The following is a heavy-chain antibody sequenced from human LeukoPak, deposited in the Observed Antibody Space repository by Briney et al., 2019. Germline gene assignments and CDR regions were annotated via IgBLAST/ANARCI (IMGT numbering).Heavy chain of an antibody. V-gene: IGHV3-53*01. D-gene: IGHD3-22*01. CDR1: GFTFGFTF. CDR3: ARARITMIVDY. Sequence: GGSLRLSCTASGFTFGFTFRSFWMSWVRQAPGKGLEWVSVIYSGGSTYYADSVKGRCTISRDKSKNTLYLQMNSLRAEDTAVYYCARARITMIVDYWGQGTLVTVSS. CDR2: IYSGGST. J-gene: IGHJ4*02.